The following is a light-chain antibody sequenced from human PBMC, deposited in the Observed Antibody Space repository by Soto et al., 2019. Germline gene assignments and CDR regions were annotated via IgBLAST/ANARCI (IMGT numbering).Light chain of an antibody. CDR3: QQYAGSPLT. CDR1: QSVSRNY. J-gene: IGKJ3*01. CDR2: DAS. Sequence: EIVLTQSPGTLSLSPGERATLSCRASQSVSRNYLAWYQHKPGQAPRLLIYDASSRATGIPDRFSGSGSGTDFTLTISRLEPEDFAVYYCQQYAGSPLTFGPGTKVDIK. V-gene: IGKV3-20*01.